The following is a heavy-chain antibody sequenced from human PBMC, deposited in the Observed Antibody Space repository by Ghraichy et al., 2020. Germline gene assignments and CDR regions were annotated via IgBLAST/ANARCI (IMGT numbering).Heavy chain of an antibody. V-gene: IGHV4-4*07. Sequence: SETLSLTCTVSGGSISSYYWSWIRQPAGKGLEWIGRIYTSGSTNYNPSLKSRVTMSVDTSKNQFSLKLSSVTAADTAVYYCARGIAAAGIGLGWFDPWGQGTLVTVSS. CDR3: ARGIAAAGIGLGWFDP. D-gene: IGHD6-13*01. CDR2: IYTSGST. CDR1: GGSISSYY. J-gene: IGHJ5*02.